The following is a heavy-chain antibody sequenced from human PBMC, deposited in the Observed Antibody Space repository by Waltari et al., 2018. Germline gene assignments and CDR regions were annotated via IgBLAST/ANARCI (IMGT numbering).Heavy chain of an antibody. CDR1: GLTASSTH. CDR2: SYSAGST. V-gene: IGHV3-66*02. J-gene: IGHJ4*02. D-gene: IGHD3-3*01. Sequence: DVRRLESGGGLVRPGGSLGLSCAASGLTASSTHMSWSRQAPGQGVEWVSVSYSAGSTYHADSVLGRFTISRDVSQNTLYLQMNNLRPEDTAVYYCATARDEFTASIFFDHWGQGALVSVSS. CDR3: ATARDEFTASIFFDH.